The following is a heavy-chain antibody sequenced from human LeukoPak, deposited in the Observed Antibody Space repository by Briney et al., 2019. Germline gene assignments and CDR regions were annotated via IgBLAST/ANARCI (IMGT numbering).Heavy chain of an antibody. Sequence: PGGSLRLSCAASGFTFSSYSMNWVRQAPGKGLEWVSSISSSSSYIYYADSVKGRFTISRDNAKNSLYLQMNSLRAEDTAVYYCARDRAVDTAMVNYYYYYMDVWGKGTTVTVSS. CDR1: GFTFSSYS. CDR3: ARDRAVDTAMVNYYYYYMDV. CDR2: ISSSSSYI. D-gene: IGHD5-18*01. V-gene: IGHV3-21*01. J-gene: IGHJ6*03.